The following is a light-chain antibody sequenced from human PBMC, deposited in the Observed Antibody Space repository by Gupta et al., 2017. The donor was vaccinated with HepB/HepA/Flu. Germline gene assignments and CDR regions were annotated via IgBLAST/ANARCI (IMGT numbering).Light chain of an antibody. J-gene: IGLJ2*01. Sequence: SYELTQPPSVSVSPGQTASITCSGDKLGHKYVSWYQQKPGQSPVLVIYQDTKRPSGIPDRFAASDSGNKANTTMGGAEAGEEADEYSQAWDSKMVGVGGG. CDR3: QAWDSKMVG. V-gene: IGLV3-1*01. CDR1: KLGHKY. CDR2: QDT.